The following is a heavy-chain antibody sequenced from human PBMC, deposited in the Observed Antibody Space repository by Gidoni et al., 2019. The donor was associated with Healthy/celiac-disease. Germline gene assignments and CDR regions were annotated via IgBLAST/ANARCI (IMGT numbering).Heavy chain of an antibody. CDR1: GYTFTSYG. J-gene: IGHJ6*02. V-gene: IGHV1-18*01. CDR3: AGDRVVPAVLYYYGMDF. D-gene: IGHD2-2*01. Sequence: QVQLVQSGAEVKTPGASVKVSCKAPGYTFTSYGISWVRQAPGQGREWMGWIRAHNGNTNYAQKLQCKVTMTTDSSASTPYLELRSLRSDDKAVYYCAGDRVVPAVLYYYGMDFWGQGTTVTVSS. CDR2: IRAHNGNT.